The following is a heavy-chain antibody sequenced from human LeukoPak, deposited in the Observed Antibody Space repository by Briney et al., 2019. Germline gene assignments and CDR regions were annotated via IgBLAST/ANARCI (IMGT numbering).Heavy chain of an antibody. Sequence: SVKVSCKASGGTFSSYAISWVRQAPGQGLEWMGGIIPIFGTANYAQKFQGRVTITTDESTSTAYMELSSLRSDDTAVYYRASRASIFGVPQAFDIWGQGTMVTVSS. J-gene: IGHJ3*02. V-gene: IGHV1-69*05. D-gene: IGHD3-3*01. CDR3: ASRASIFGVPQAFDI. CDR1: GGTFSSYA. CDR2: IIPIFGTA.